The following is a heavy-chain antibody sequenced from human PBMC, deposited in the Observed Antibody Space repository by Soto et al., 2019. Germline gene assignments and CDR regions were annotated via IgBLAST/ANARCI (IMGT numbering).Heavy chain of an antibody. V-gene: IGHV3-30-3*02. CDR3: AKTTDGWFSAFEI. Sequence: PGGALRLSCAASGVTFSSYTIHWVRLAPGKGMEWVAVISYDGSNKYYADSVKGRFTISRDNSKNTLYLQMNSLRAEDTAVYYCAKTTDGWFSAFEIWGQGTMVTVSS. D-gene: IGHD6-19*01. CDR2: ISYDGSNK. CDR1: GVTFSSYT. J-gene: IGHJ3*02.